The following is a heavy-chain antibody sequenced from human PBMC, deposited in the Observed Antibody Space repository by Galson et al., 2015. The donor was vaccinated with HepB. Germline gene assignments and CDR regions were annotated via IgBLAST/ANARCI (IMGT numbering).Heavy chain of an antibody. CDR3: ARLNSGWYVGV. J-gene: IGHJ6*02. V-gene: IGHV3-48*04. CDR1: GFTFSIYS. Sequence: SLRLSCAASGFTFSIYSMNWVRQAPGKGLEWVSYITRSSSTIYYADSVRGRFTISRDDAKNSLYLQMNSLRAEDTGVYYCARLNSGWYVGVWGQGTTVTVSS. CDR2: ITRSSSTI. D-gene: IGHD6-19*01.